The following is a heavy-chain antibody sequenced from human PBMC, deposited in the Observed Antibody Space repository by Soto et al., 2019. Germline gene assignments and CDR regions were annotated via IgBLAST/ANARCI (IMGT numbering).Heavy chain of an antibody. D-gene: IGHD3-16*01. CDR2: INRSGST. CDR1: GGSLSGYY. V-gene: IGHV4-34*01. CDR3: ARGLLGGAAT. J-gene: IGHJ5*02. Sequence: QVQLQQWGAGLLKPSETLSLTCAVYGGSLSGYYGSWIRQPPGKGLEWIGEINRSGSTNYIPSLKSRVIISVDTSKNQFSLKLSSVTAADTAVYYCARGLLGGAATWGQGTLVTVSS.